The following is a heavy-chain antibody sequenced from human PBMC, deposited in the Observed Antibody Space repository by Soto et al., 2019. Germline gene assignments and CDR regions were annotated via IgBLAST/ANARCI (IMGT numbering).Heavy chain of an antibody. J-gene: IGHJ5*02. V-gene: IGHV1-69*06. CDR1: GGTFSSYA. CDR3: AREYCGGDCHTYNWFDP. Sequence: GASVKVSCKASGGTFSSYAISWVRQAPGQGLEWMGGIIPIFGTANYAQKFQGRVTITADKSTSTAYMELSSLRSEDTAVYYCAREYCGGDCHTYNWFDPWGQGTLVTVSS. D-gene: IGHD2-21*02. CDR2: IIPIFGTA.